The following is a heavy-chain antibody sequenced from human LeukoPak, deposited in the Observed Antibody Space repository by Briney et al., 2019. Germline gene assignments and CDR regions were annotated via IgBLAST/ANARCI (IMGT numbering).Heavy chain of an antibody. Sequence: PGGSLRLSCEASGFTFSSYAMSWVRQAPGKGLEWVSAISGSGGSTYYADSVKGRFTISRDNSKNTLYLQMNSLRAEDTAVYYCAKDLLRYYYDSSGYWFDYWGQGTLVTVSS. V-gene: IGHV3-23*01. CDR1: GFTFSSYA. J-gene: IGHJ4*02. CDR3: AKDLLRYYYDSSGYWFDY. CDR2: ISGSGGST. D-gene: IGHD3-22*01.